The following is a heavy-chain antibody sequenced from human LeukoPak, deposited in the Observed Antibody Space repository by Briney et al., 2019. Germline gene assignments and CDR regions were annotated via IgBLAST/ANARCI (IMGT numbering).Heavy chain of an antibody. Sequence: GGSLRLSCAASGFTFSSYAMHWVRQAPGKGLEWVAVISYDGSNKYYADSVKGRFTISRDNSKNTLYLQMNSLRAEDTAVYYCARVTGAYFDWLLGMGVWGQGTTVTVSS. V-gene: IGHV3-30-3*01. CDR1: GFTFSSYA. D-gene: IGHD3-9*01. CDR3: ARVTGAYFDWLLGMGV. J-gene: IGHJ6*02. CDR2: ISYDGSNK.